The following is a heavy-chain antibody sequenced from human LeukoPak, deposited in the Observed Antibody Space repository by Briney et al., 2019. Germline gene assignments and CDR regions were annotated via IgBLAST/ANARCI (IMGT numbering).Heavy chain of an antibody. Sequence: PSETLSLTCTVSGGSISRSSYYWGWIRQPPGKGLEWIGSIYYSGSTYHNPSLKSRVTISVDTSKNQFSLTLSSVTAADTAVYYCARHRLYGDFYFDYWGQGTLVTVSS. J-gene: IGHJ4*02. CDR3: ARHRLYGDFYFDY. V-gene: IGHV4-39*07. D-gene: IGHD4-17*01. CDR1: GGSISRSSYY. CDR2: IYYSGST.